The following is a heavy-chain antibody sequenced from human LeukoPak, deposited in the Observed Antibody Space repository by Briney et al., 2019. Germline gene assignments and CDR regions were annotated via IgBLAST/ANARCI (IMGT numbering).Heavy chain of an antibody. D-gene: IGHD3-22*01. CDR2: INIDGSST. V-gene: IGHV3-74*01. CDR3: ARDSGYCLDY. J-gene: IGHJ4*02. Sequence: VWVSRINIDGSSTSYADSVKGRFTTSRDNAKNPLYLQMNSLRAEDPVVYYCARDSGYCLDYWGQGTLVTVSS.